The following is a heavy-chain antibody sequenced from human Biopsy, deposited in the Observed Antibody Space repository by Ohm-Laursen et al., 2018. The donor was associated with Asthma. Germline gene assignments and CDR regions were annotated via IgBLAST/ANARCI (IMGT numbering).Heavy chain of an antibody. CDR1: GFVFRSHA. J-gene: IGHJ4*02. Sequence: SLRLSCAASGFVFRSHAMHWVRQAPGRALEWVAVVSYDGGVVHYADSMKGRFTISRDNAKSTLYLQMNRLRTDDTAVYFCAKRRGYSDLTDFDHWGQGTLVTVSS. V-gene: IGHV3-30*18. CDR3: AKRRGYSDLTDFDH. CDR2: VSYDGGVV. D-gene: IGHD3-3*01.